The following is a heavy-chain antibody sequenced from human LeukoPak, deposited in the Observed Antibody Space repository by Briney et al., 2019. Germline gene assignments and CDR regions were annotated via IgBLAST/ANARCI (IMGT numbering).Heavy chain of an antibody. CDR1: GDCLSSNSAG. V-gene: IGHV6-1*01. J-gene: IGHJ4*02. CDR2: TYYRSKWYN. CDR3: ARVAPTGEVDY. D-gene: IGHD2-21*01. Sequence: QRLSLTSALSGDCLSSNSAGWNWIRQYPSSGLEWLGRTYYRSKWYNDYAVAVKRRITINPDTSKNQFSLQLNSVTPEDTAVYYCARVAPTGEVDYWGQGTLVTVSS.